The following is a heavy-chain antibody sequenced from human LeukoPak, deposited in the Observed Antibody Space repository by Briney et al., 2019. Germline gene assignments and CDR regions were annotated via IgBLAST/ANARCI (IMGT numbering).Heavy chain of an antibody. D-gene: IGHD2-15*01. CDR2: INHSGST. J-gene: IGHJ4*02. CDR3: ARTYCSGGSCVDY. CDR1: GGSFSGYY. V-gene: IGHV4-34*01. Sequence: SETLSLTCAVYGGSFSGYYWSWIRQPPGKGLEWIGEINHSGSTNYNPSLKSRVTISVDTSKNQFSLKLSSVTAADTAVYCCARTYCSGGSCVDYWGQGTLVTVSS.